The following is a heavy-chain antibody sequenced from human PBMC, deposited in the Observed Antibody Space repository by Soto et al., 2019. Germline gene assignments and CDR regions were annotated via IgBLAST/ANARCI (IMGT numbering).Heavy chain of an antibody. V-gene: IGHV4-39*01. CDR1: GGSISSSSYY. CDR3: ARHKPELLWFGEYNLGWFDP. J-gene: IGHJ5*02. D-gene: IGHD3-10*01. CDR2: IYYSGST. Sequence: SETLSLTCTVSGGSISSSSYYWGWIRQPPGKGLEWIGSIYYSGSTYYNPSLKSRVTTSVDTSKNQFSLKLSSVTAADTAVYYCARHKPELLWFGEYNLGWFDPWGQGTLVTVSS.